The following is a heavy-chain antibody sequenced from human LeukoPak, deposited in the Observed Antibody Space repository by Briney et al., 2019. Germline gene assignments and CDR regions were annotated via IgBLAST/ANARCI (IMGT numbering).Heavy chain of an antibody. D-gene: IGHD4-23*01. J-gene: IGHJ6*02. CDR3: AKATLGGPYYYYGMDV. Sequence: GGSLRLSCAASGFTFSSYGMHWVRQAPGKGLEWVAVISYDGSNKYYADSVKDRFTISRDNSKNTLYLQMNSLRAEDTAVYYCAKATLGGPYYYYGMDVWGQGTTVTVSS. CDR2: ISYDGSNK. CDR1: GFTFSSYG. V-gene: IGHV3-30*18.